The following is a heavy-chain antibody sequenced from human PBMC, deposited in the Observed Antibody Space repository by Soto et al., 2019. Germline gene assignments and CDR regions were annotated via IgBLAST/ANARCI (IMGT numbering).Heavy chain of an antibody. CDR2: IYPSDSDI. J-gene: IGHJ4*02. CDR3: VRMAGEQLVRPIENYFDF. V-gene: IGHV5-51*01. CDR1: GYTFTNFW. Sequence: GESLKISCQASGYTFTNFWIGWVRQMPGKGLEWMAIIYPSDSDIKYSLSFQGQVTISADRSLSTVYLQWNSLRASDTAIYYCVRMAGEQLVRPIENYFDFWGQGTPVTVSS. D-gene: IGHD1-1*01.